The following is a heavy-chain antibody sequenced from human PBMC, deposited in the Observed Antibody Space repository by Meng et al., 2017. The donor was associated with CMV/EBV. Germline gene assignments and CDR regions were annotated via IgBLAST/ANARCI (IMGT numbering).Heavy chain of an antibody. CDR3: ARARINIVVVPAARFGMDV. CDR2: INHSGST. D-gene: IGHD2-2*01. Sequence: VSGDYWSWVRQPQGKGLEWIGEINHSGSTNYNPSLKSRVTISVDTSKNQFSLKLSSVTAADTAVYYCARARINIVVVPAARFGMDVWGQGTTVTVSS. CDR1: VSGDY. V-gene: IGHV4-34*01. J-gene: IGHJ6*02.